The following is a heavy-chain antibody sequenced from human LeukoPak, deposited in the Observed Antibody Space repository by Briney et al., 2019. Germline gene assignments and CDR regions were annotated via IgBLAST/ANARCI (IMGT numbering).Heavy chain of an antibody. V-gene: IGHV1-3*03. CDR2: INAGNGNT. CDR1: GYTFTSYA. D-gene: IGHD3-3*01. CDR3: ARVEGHYDFWSGYSY. Sequence: GASVKVSCKASGYTFTSYAMHWVRQAPGQRLEWMGWINAGNGNTKYSQEFQGRVTITRDTSASTAYMELSSLRSEDMAVYYCARVEGHYDFWSGYSYWGQGTLVTVSP. J-gene: IGHJ4*02.